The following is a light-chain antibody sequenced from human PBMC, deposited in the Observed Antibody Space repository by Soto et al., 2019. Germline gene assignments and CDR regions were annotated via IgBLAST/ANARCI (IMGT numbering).Light chain of an antibody. V-gene: IGKV1-6*01. CDR1: QGIRND. CDR2: AAS. CDR3: LQEYNYPRT. J-gene: IGKJ1*01. Sequence: AIQMTQSPSSLSASVGDRVTITCRASQGIRNDLGWYQQKPGEAPKLLIYAASSLQDGVPSRFSRSGSGTDFTLPISRLQPEGFATYYCLQEYNYPRTFGQGTKVEVK.